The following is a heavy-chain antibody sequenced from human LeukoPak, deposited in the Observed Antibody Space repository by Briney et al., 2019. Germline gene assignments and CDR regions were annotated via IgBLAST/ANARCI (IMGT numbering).Heavy chain of an antibody. CDR1: GFTFSSYS. CDR3: ARADTYSSGWTDYYFDY. Sequence: GGSLRLSCAASGFTFSSYSMNWVRQAPGKGLEWVSSISSSSSYICYADSVKGRFTISRDNAKNSLYLQMNSLRAEDTAVYYCARADTYSSGWTDYYFDYWGQGTLVTVSS. V-gene: IGHV3-21*01. D-gene: IGHD6-19*01. J-gene: IGHJ4*02. CDR2: ISSSSSYI.